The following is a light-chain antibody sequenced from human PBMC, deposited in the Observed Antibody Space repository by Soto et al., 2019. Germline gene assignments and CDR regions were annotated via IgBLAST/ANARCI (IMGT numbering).Light chain of an antibody. CDR3: QQYDDWPET. Sequence: EKVMTQSPATLSVSPGERATLSCRASQIVSSYLAWYQQKPGQAPRLLIYDASTRATGVPARFSGSGSGTEFTLTISSLQSEDLAVYYCQQYDDWPETFGQGTKVEIK. J-gene: IGKJ1*01. V-gene: IGKV3-15*01. CDR2: DAS. CDR1: QIVSSY.